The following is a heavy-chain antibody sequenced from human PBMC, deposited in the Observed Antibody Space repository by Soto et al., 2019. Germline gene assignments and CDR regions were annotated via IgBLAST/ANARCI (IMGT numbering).Heavy chain of an antibody. J-gene: IGHJ5*02. D-gene: IGHD2-21*02. Sequence: EVQLVESGGGLVQPGGSLKLSCAASGFTFSDSTMHWVRQASGKGLEWVGRIRNKANSYATAYAASVKGRFTVSRDDSKNTAYLQMNGLKTEDTAVYYCTSSFVVVTAIAASWGQGTLVTXSS. CDR2: IRNKANSYAT. CDR3: TSSFVVVTAIAAS. V-gene: IGHV3-73*02. CDR1: GFTFSDST.